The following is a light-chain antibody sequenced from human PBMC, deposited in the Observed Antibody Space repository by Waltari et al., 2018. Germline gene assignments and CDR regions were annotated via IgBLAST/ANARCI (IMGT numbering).Light chain of an antibody. V-gene: IGKV3-20*01. CDR3: QHYLRLPVT. CDR1: QSVSRA. Sequence: EIVLTQSPGTLSLSLGERATVSCRASQSVSRALAWYQQKPGQAPRLLIYGASTRATGIPDRFSGSGSETDFSLTISRVEPDDFAVYYCQHYLRLPVTFGQGTTVEI. J-gene: IGKJ1*01. CDR2: GAS.